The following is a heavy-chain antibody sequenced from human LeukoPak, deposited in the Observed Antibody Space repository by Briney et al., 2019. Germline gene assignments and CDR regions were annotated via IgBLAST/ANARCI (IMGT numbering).Heavy chain of an antibody. CDR3: ARDGRYSGFDF. CDR1: GFTFSTYS. CDR2: ISSGSTTI. V-gene: IGHV3-48*02. Sequence: PGGSLRLSCAASGFTFSTYSLNWVRQAPGKGLEWVSYISSGSTTIYYADSVKGRFTISRDNARNSLYLQMNSLRDDDTAVYYCARDGRYSGFDFWGQGTLVTVSS. J-gene: IGHJ4*02. D-gene: IGHD5-12*01.